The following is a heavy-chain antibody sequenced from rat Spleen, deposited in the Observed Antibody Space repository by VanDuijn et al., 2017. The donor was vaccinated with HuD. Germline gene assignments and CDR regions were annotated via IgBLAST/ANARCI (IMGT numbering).Heavy chain of an antibody. J-gene: IGHJ3*01. V-gene: IGHV5-20*01. CDR2: ISSGGGGT. CDR3: TRGSLGSGRLNWFVY. CDR1: GFTFSDYY. D-gene: IGHD4-6*01. Sequence: EVQLVESGGGLVRPGRSLKLSCAASGFTFSDYYMAWVRQAPKKGLEWVASISSGGGGTYYPDSVKGRFTISRDSAKSTLYLQMNSLTSEDTATYYCTRGSLGSGRLNWFVYWGQGTLVTVSS.